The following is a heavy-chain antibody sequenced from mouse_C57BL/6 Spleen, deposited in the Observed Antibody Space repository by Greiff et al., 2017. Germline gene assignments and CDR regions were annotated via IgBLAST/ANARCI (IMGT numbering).Heavy chain of an antibody. D-gene: IGHD2-4*01. Sequence: VQLQQSGAELVKPGASVKLSCKASGYTFTTYPIEWMKQNHGKSLEWIGNFHPYNDDTKYNEKFKGKATLTVEKSSSTVYLELSRLTSDDSAVYYCASGYDYGWGFAYWGQGTLVTVSA. CDR3: ASGYDYGWGFAY. J-gene: IGHJ3*01. CDR2: FHPYNDDT. CDR1: GYTFTTYP. V-gene: IGHV1-47*01.